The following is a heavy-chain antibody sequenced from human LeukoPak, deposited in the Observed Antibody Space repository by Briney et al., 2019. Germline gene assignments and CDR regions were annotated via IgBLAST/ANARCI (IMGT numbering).Heavy chain of an antibody. V-gene: IGHV3-21*01. CDR1: GFTFSSYS. CDR2: ISSSSSYI. J-gene: IGHJ4*02. Sequence: PGGSLRLSCAASGFTFSSYSMNWVRQAPGKGLEWVSSISSSSSYIYYADSVKGRFTISRDNAKNSLYLQMNSLRAEDTAVYYCAAVDSSGNYYFDYWGQGTLVTVSP. D-gene: IGHD3-22*01. CDR3: AAVDSSGNYYFDY.